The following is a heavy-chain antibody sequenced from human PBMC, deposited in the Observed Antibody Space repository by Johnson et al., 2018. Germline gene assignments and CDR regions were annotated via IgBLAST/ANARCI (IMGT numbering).Heavy chain of an antibody. CDR2: ISSSSSTI. CDR3: ARGDLLRFLETYYYSGMDF. J-gene: IGHJ6*02. Sequence: VQLLETGGNLVKXGGSXRLXCAASGFTFSDYYMSWIRQAPGKGLEWVAYISSSSSTIYYADSVKGRFTISRDNAKNTLYLQMNSLSAEATAVYYCARGDLLRFLETYYYSGMDFWGQGTTVTVSS. CDR1: GFTFSDYY. D-gene: IGHD3-3*01. V-gene: IGHV3-11*04.